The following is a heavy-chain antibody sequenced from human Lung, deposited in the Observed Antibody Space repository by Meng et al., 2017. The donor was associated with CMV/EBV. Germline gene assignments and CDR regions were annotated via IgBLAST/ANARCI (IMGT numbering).Heavy chain of an antibody. CDR1: GGSFSGYY. CDR2: INHSGST. Sequence: GSLRLXXAVYGGSFSGYYWSWIRQPPGKGLEWIGEINHSGSTNYNPSLKSRVTISVDTSKNQFSLKLSSVTAADTAVYYCARAQSTVTTGRNFQYWGQGXLVTVSS. V-gene: IGHV4-34*01. CDR3: ARAQSTVTTGRNFQY. D-gene: IGHD4-17*01. J-gene: IGHJ1*01.